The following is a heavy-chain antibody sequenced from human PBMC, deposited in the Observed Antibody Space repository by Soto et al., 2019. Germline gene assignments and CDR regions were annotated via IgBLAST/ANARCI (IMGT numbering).Heavy chain of an antibody. V-gene: IGHV1-24*01. CDR2: FDPEDGET. Sequence: GGSVKVSCKVSGYTLTELSMHWVRQAPGKGLEWMGGFDPEDGETIYAQKFQGTVTMTEDTSTDTAYMELSSLRSEDTAVYYCATGRWLQQYYYYGMDVWGQGTTVTVSS. D-gene: IGHD5-12*01. CDR3: ATGRWLQQYYYYGMDV. CDR1: GYTLTELS. J-gene: IGHJ6*02.